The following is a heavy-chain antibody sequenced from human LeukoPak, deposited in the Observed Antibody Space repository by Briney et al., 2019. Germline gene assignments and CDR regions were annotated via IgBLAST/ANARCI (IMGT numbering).Heavy chain of an antibody. CDR3: ARDDRVAMVRGVIITT. D-gene: IGHD3-10*01. CDR2: IIPILGIA. CDR1: GGTFSSYA. J-gene: IGHJ4*02. Sequence: SLKVSCKASGGTFSSYAISWVRQAPGQGLEWMGRIIPILGIANYAQKFQGRVTITADKSTSTAYMELSSLRSEDTAVYYCARDDRVAMVRGVIITTWGQGTLVTVSS. V-gene: IGHV1-69*04.